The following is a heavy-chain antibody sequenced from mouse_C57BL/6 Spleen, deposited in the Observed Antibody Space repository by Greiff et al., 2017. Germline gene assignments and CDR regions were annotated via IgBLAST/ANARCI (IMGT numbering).Heavy chain of an antibody. Sequence: EVQLVESGGGLVKPGGSLKLSCAASGFTFSSYAMSWVRQTPGKRLEWVATISAGGSYTFYPDHVKGRFTFSRDNAKNNLYLQMSHLKSEDTAMYYCERGGDGYYPAWFAYWGQGTLVTVSA. J-gene: IGHJ3*01. V-gene: IGHV5-4*01. D-gene: IGHD2-3*01. CDR3: ERGGDGYYPAWFAY. CDR2: ISAGGSYT. CDR1: GFTFSSYA.